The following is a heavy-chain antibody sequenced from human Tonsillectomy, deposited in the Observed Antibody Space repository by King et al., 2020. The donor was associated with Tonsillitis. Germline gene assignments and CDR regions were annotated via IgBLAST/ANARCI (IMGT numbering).Heavy chain of an antibody. CDR2: IYYSGST. CDR1: GGSISSSSYY. J-gene: IGHJ4*02. D-gene: IGHD6-19*01. Sequence: QLQESGPGLVKPSETLSLTCTVSGGSISSSSYYWGWIRQPPGQGLEWIGSIYYSGSTYYNPSLKSRVTISVDTSKNQFSLKLSSVTAADTAVYYCARHPEARDSSGWYFFDYWGQGTLVTVSS. V-gene: IGHV4-39*07. CDR3: ARHPEARDSSGWYFFDY.